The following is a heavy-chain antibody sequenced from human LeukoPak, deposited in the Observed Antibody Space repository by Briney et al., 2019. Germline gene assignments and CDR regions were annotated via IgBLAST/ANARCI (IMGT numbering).Heavy chain of an antibody. D-gene: IGHD3-10*01. Sequence: GGSLRLSCAASGFTFSSYWMHWVRQAPGKGLVWVSRINSDGSSTSYADSVKGRFTISRDNAKNTLYLQMNSLGAEDTAVYYCARVPLWFGAHGAFDIWGQGTMVTVSS. V-gene: IGHV3-74*01. J-gene: IGHJ3*02. CDR3: ARVPLWFGAHGAFDI. CDR2: INSDGSST. CDR1: GFTFSSYW.